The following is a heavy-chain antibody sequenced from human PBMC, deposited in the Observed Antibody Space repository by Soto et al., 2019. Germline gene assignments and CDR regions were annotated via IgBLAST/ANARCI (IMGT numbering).Heavy chain of an antibody. J-gene: IGHJ6*02. CDR3: GMVDNYVTPTPQDV. D-gene: IGHD3-16*01. CDR2: ISPYSGNT. Sequence: QVQLVQSGDEVRKPGSSVKVSCKSSGYIFVNYGIAWVRQAPGQGLEWMGWISPYSGNTHYASKVQGRLTMTTDTXXGTAYLDLGSLTSDATAVSYCGMVDNYVTPTPQDVWGQGTTVTVSS. V-gene: IGHV1-18*01. CDR1: GYIFVNYG.